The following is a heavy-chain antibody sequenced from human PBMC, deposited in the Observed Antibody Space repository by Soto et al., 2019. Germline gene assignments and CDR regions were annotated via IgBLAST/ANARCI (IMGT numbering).Heavy chain of an antibody. CDR2: IYDGGST. Sequence: EVQLVESGGDLVQPGGSLRLSCAASGFPVSTNYVSWVRQAPGKGLEWVSIIYDGGSTYYADAVKGRFTISRDNFKNMLYIQMNSLRAEDTAVYYCARGDGDYGRRLDPWGQGTQVTVSS. V-gene: IGHV3-66*01. CDR3: ARGDGDYGRRLDP. D-gene: IGHD4-17*01. CDR1: GFPVSTNY. J-gene: IGHJ5*02.